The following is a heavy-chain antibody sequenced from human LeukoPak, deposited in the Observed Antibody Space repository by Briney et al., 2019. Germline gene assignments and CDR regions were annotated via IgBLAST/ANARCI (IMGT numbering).Heavy chain of an antibody. CDR1: GGTFSSYA. Sequence: ASVKVCCKASGGTFSSYAISWVRQAPGQGLEWMGRIIPILGIANYAQKFQGRVTITADKSTGTAYMELSSLRSEDTAVYYCARETYYYGSGSYYGMDVWGQGTTVTVSS. V-gene: IGHV1-69*04. CDR3: ARETYYYGSGSYYGMDV. D-gene: IGHD3-10*01. CDR2: IIPILGIA. J-gene: IGHJ6*02.